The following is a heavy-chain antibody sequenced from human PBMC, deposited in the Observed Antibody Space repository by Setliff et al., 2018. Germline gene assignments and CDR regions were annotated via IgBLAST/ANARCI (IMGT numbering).Heavy chain of an antibody. Sequence: SETLSLTCTVSGGSISSGPYYWNWFRQPAGKGLEWIGRLYSSGSTNYIPSLKSRVTISVDTSKNQFSLKLSSVTAADTAVYYCASTDWGWGYYFDYWGQGTLVTVSS. CDR3: ASTDWGWGYYFDY. CDR1: GGSISSGPYY. D-gene: IGHD7-27*01. CDR2: LYSSGST. V-gene: IGHV4-61*02. J-gene: IGHJ4*02.